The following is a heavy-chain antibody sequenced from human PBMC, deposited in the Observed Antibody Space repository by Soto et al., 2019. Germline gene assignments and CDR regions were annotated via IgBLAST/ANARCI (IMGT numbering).Heavy chain of an antibody. J-gene: IGHJ5*02. CDR2: MNPNSGNT. CDR1: GYTFTSYD. Sequence: QVQLVQSGAEVKKPGASVKVSCKASGYTFTSYDINWVRQATGQGLEWMGWMNPNSGNTGYAQKFQARVNMTRNTSISTGYMELSSLRSEDTVVYYCAKVGGGYCSGGSCYRDWFDPWGQGTLVTVSS. V-gene: IGHV1-8*01. D-gene: IGHD2-15*01. CDR3: AKVGGGYCSGGSCYRDWFDP.